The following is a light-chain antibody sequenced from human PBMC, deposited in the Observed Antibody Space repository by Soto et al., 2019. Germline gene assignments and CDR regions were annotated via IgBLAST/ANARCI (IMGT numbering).Light chain of an antibody. J-gene: IGLJ1*01. CDR3: SSYTSSPL. Sequence: QSALTQPASVSGSPGQSITISCTGTSSDVGGYNYVSWYQQHPGKAPKLMIYDVSNRPSGVSNRFSGSKSGNTASLTISGLQAEDEADYYCSSYTSSPLFGTGTKVTVL. CDR1: SSDVGGYNY. V-gene: IGLV2-14*01. CDR2: DVS.